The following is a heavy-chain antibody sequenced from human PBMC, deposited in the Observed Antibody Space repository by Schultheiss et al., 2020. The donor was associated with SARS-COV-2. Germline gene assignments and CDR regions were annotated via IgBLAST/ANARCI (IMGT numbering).Heavy chain of an antibody. V-gene: IGHV2-70*18. CDR3: ARTGYSSGWYWSWFDP. CDR1: GGSISSYY. J-gene: IGHJ5*02. D-gene: IGHD6-13*01. CDR2: IDWDDDK. Sequence: TLSLTCTVSGGSISSYYWSWIRQPAGKGLEWLALIDWDDDKYYSTSLKTRLTISKDTSKNQVVLTMTNMDPVDTATYYCARTGYSSGWYWSWFDPWGQGTLVTVSS.